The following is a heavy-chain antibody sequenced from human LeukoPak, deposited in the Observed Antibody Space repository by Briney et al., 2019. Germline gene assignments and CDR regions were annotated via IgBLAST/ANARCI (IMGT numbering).Heavy chain of an antibody. D-gene: IGHD3-10*01. CDR3: ARGFGYF. V-gene: IGHV3-11*06. CDR2: IFSSSIYT. CDR1: GFTFSDYS. Sequence: PGGSLRLSCAASGFTFSDYSMNWLRQAPGKGLEWVSYIFSSSIYTNYADSVKGRLTISRDNAKNSLYLQMNSLRAEDTAVYYCARGFGYFWGQGTLVTVSS. J-gene: IGHJ4*02.